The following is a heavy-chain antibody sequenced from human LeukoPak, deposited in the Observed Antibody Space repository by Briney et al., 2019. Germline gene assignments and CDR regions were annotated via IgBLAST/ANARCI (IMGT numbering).Heavy chain of an antibody. CDR3: ARHVYVRDQLPAYHFDC. CDR1: GSSINSGHY. D-gene: IGHD3-10*02. V-gene: IGHV4-38-2*01. CDR2: MYKSGST. J-gene: IGHJ4*02. Sequence: LETLSLTCDVSGSSINSGHYWGWIRQSPGKGLEWIASMYKSGSTYFKASLKSRVAISLDTPKNQCSLTLRSVTAANTAVYYCARHVYVRDQLPAYHFDCWGKRISVTVSS.